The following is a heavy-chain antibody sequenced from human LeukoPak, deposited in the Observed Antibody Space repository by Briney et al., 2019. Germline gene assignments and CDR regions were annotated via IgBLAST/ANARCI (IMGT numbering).Heavy chain of an antibody. CDR3: ATSPPKGEFPNLGMDV. CDR1: GFTVSTNY. D-gene: IGHD3-16*01. V-gene: IGHV3-66*02. J-gene: IGHJ6*02. Sequence: GGSLRLSCAASGFTVSTNYMSWVRQAPGKGLEWVSLIYSHGTTYYADSVKGRFTISRDNSKNTLYLQMNSLRAEDTAMYYCATSPPKGEFPNLGMDVWGQGTTVTVSS. CDR2: IYSHGTT.